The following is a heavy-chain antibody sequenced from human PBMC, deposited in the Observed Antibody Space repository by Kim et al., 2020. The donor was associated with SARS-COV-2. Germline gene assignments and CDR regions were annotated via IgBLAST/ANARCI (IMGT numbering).Heavy chain of an antibody. J-gene: IGHJ6*02. CDR2: MNPNSGNT. Sequence: ASVKVSCKASGYTFTSYDINWVRQATGQGLEWMGWMNPNSGNTGYAQKFQGRVTMTRNTSISTAYMELSSLRSEDTAVYYCARGPVLLWFGGLAYYYYGMDVWGQGTTVTVYS. V-gene: IGHV1-8*01. CDR3: ARGPVLLWFGGLAYYYYGMDV. CDR1: GYTFTSYD. D-gene: IGHD3-10*01.